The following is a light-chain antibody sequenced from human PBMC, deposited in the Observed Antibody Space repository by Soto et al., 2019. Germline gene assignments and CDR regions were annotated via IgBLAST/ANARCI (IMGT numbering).Light chain of an antibody. CDR2: LGS. V-gene: IGKV2-28*01. J-gene: IGKJ2*01. CDR1: QSLLNSNGYNY. CDR3: MQSLQTPYT. Sequence: DIVMTQSPLSLPVTPGEPASISCRSRQSLLNSNGYNYLDWYLQKPGQSPQLLIYLGSNRASGVPDRFSGSGSSTDFTLKISRVEAEDVGVYYCMQSLQTPYTFGQGTKVDSK.